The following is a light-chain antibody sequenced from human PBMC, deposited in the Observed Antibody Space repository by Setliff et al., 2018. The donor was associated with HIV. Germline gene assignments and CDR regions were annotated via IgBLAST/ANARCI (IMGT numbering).Light chain of an antibody. Sequence: QSVLTQPASVSGSPGQSITISCTGTSSDVGGYNYVSWYQQHPGKAPKLRIYDVSNRPSGVSNRFSGSKSGNTASLTISGLQAEDEADYYRSSYTSTSTLFVFGTGTKVTVL. CDR3: SSYTSTSTLFV. CDR1: SSDVGGYNY. J-gene: IGLJ1*01. CDR2: DVS. V-gene: IGLV2-14*03.